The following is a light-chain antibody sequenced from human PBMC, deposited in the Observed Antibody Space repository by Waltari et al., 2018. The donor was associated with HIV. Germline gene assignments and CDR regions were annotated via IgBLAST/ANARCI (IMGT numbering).Light chain of an antibody. CDR1: QAINTY. Sequence: DIQLTQSPSFLSASVGDRVTITCRASQAINTYLVWYQQKPGRAPKLLIYAASTLQSGVPSRFSGSASGTEFTLTIRSLQPEDFATYYCQQLNSYPITFGQGTRLDIK. V-gene: IGKV1-9*01. CDR2: AAS. J-gene: IGKJ5*01. CDR3: QQLNSYPIT.